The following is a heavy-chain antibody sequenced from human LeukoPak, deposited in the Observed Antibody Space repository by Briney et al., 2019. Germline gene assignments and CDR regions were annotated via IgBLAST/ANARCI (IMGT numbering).Heavy chain of an antibody. CDR2: IYPGDSDT. CDR3: ARQVSGWYSY. J-gene: IGHJ4*02. CDR1: GSSFTSHW. V-gene: IGHV5-51*01. D-gene: IGHD6-19*01. Sequence: GASLKISCKGSGSSFTSHWIGWVRPVPGKGLDWMGIIYPGDSDTRYSPSFQGQVTISADKSISTAYLQWSSLKASDTAIYYCARQVSGWYSYWGQGTLVTVSS.